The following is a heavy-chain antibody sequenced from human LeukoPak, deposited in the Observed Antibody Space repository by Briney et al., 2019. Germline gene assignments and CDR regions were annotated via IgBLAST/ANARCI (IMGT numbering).Heavy chain of an antibody. Sequence: SETLSLTCTVSGGSISSSSYYWGWIRQPPGKGLEWIGSIYYSGSTYYNPSLKSRVTISVDTSKNQFSLKLSSVTAADTAVYYCALKTMANWFDPWGQGTLVTVSS. J-gene: IGHJ5*02. CDR3: ALKTMANWFDP. CDR1: GGSISSSSYY. CDR2: IYYSGST. V-gene: IGHV4-39*07. D-gene: IGHD4/OR15-4a*01.